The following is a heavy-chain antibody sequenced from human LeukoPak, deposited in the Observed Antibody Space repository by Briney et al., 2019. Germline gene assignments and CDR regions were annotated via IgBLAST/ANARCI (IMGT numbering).Heavy chain of an antibody. J-gene: IGHJ5*02. CDR3: AKDPYDYFDSSGYLNWFDP. V-gene: IGHV3-30*02. CDR2: IRYDGSNI. Sequence: GGSLRLSCAASGFTFSSYGMHWVRQAPGKGLEWVAFIRYDGSNIYYADSVKGRFTISRDNSKNALYLKMNSLRAEDTAVYYCAKDPYDYFDSSGYLNWFDPWGQGTLVTVSS. CDR1: GFTFSSYG. D-gene: IGHD3-22*01.